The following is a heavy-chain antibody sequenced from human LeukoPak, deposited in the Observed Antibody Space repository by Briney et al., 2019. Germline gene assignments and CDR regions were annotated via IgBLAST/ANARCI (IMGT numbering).Heavy chain of an antibody. V-gene: IGHV3-23*01. CDR3: AKIPRGYYFDY. J-gene: IGHJ4*02. Sequence: PGGSLRLSCAASGFTFSNAWMSWVRQAPGKGLEWVSAISGSGGSTYYADSVKGRFTISRDNSKNTLYLQMNSLRAEDTAVYYCAKIPRGYYFDYWGQGTLVTVSS. CDR2: ISGSGGST. CDR1: GFTFSNAW. D-gene: IGHD2-2*02.